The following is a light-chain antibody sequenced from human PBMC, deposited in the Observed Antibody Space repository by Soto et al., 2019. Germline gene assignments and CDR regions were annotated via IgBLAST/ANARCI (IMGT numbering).Light chain of an antibody. CDR1: QSIHTS. CDR3: QQRNVWPPLT. V-gene: IGKV3-11*01. Sequence: VLTQCPATRALSQWGGGKRSFRASQSIHTSLAWYQQKSGKPPRLVIYDSTLRANGVPARFGGSRSGTAFTLTINSLQPADFAVYYCQQRNVWPPLTCGQGTRREIK. J-gene: IGKJ5*01. CDR2: DST.